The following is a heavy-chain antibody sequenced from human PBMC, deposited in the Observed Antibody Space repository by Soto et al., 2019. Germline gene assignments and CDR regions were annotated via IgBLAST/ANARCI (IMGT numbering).Heavy chain of an antibody. D-gene: IGHD2-2*01. CDR3: ASPYCSSTRCYRFLFDY. J-gene: IGHJ4*02. CDR2: IYYSGST. CDR1: GGSISSGGYY. V-gene: IGHV4-31*03. Sequence: ASETLSLTCTVSGGSISSGGYYWSWIRQHPGKGLEWIGYIYYSGSTYYNPSLKSRVTISVDTSKNQFSQKLCSVTAADTAVYYCASPYCSSTRCYRFLFDYWGQGTLVTVSS.